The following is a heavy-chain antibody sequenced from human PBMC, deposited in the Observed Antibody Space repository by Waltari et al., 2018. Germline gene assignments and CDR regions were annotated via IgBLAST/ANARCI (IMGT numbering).Heavy chain of an antibody. D-gene: IGHD3-16*01. Sequence: EVQLVESGGDLVQPGRSLRLSCTASAFTLGDSDMTWVRQVPGKGLEWVALIRSKDYGGTTKYAASVKGRFTISRDESKNIAYLQMNSLETEDTAMYFCTRVRSWGLLEYWGQGTLVTVSS. V-gene: IGHV3-49*04. CDR2: IRSKDYGGTT. CDR1: AFTLGDSD. J-gene: IGHJ4*02. CDR3: TRVRSWGLLEY.